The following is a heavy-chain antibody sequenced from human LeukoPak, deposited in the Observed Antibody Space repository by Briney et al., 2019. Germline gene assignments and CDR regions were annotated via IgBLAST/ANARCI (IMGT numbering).Heavy chain of an antibody. CDR2: ISYDGSNK. CDR1: GFSFSSYA. J-gene: IGHJ4*02. Sequence: ARSLRLSCAASGFSFSSYAMHWVRQAPGKGLEWVAVISYDGSNKFYADSVSGRFTISRDNSKNTLYLQMNSLRAEDTAVYYCAKDAGQRANNWYYFDYWGQGTLVTVSS. V-gene: IGHV3-30*04. CDR3: AKDAGQRANNWYYFDY. D-gene: IGHD1-1*01.